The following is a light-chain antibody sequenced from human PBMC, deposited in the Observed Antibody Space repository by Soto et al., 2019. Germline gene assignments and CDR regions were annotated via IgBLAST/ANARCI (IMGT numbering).Light chain of an antibody. CDR1: QSISSY. J-gene: IGKJ5*01. Sequence: DNHMTPSPPSPFASLGDRGTITCPASQSISSYLNWYQQKPGKAPKLLIFAASSLQSGVPSRFSGSGSGTDFTLTVSSLQPEDFATYYCQQSYTSRITFGLGTRLEIK. V-gene: IGKV1-39*01. CDR2: AAS. CDR3: QQSYTSRIT.